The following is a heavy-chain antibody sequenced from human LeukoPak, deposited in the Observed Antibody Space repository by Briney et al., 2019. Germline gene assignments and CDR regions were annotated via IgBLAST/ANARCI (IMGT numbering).Heavy chain of an antibody. CDR2: INSDGSIT. J-gene: IGHJ3*02. CDR1: GFTFSSYW. CDR3: ARDREVGGTTPGPFDI. V-gene: IGHV3-74*01. D-gene: IGHD1-26*01. Sequence: GGSLRLSCAASGFTFSSYWMHWVRQAPGKGLVWVSRINSDGSITNYADSVKGRFTISRDNAKNTLYLQMNSLRAEDTAVYYCARDREVGGTTPGPFDIWGQGTMVTVSS.